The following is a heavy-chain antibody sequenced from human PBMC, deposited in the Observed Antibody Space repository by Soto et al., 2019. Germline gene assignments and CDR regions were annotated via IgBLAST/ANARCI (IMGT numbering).Heavy chain of an antibody. J-gene: IGHJ5*02. V-gene: IGHV4-39*07. Sequence: SETLSLTCTVSGDSISSSRFYWGWIRQPPGKGLEWIGEINHSGSTNYNPSLKSRVTISVDTSKNQFSLKLSSVTAADTAVYYCAREAGDYYGSGSYSPGWFDPWGQGTLVTVSS. D-gene: IGHD3-10*01. CDR2: INHSGST. CDR3: AREAGDYYGSGSYSPGWFDP. CDR1: GDSISSSRFY.